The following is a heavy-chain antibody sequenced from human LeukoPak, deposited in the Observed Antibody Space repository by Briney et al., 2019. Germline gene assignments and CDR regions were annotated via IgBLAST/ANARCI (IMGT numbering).Heavy chain of an antibody. D-gene: IGHD2-2*01. J-gene: IGHJ6*02. Sequence: GGSLRPSCAASGFTFDDYAMHWVRQAPGKGLERVSGISWNSGSIGYADSVKGRFTISRDNAKNSLYLQMNSLRAEDTALYYCAKSTSVRALYYYYGMDVWGQGTTVTVSS. V-gene: IGHV3-9*01. CDR1: GFTFDDYA. CDR2: ISWNSGSI. CDR3: AKSTSVRALYYYYGMDV.